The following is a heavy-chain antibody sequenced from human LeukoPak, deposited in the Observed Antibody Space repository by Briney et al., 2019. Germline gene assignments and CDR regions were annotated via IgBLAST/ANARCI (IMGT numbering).Heavy chain of an antibody. V-gene: IGHV4-39*07. CDR2: IYYSGST. CDR3: ARRVTGYFFDY. D-gene: IGHD1-14*01. J-gene: IGHJ4*02. CDR1: GGSISSSIYY. Sequence: SETLSLTCTVSGGSISSSIYYWGWIRQPPGKGLEWIGSIYYSGSTYYNPSLKSRVTISVDTSKNQFSLKLSSVTAADTAVYYCARRVTGYFFDYWGQGTLVTVSS.